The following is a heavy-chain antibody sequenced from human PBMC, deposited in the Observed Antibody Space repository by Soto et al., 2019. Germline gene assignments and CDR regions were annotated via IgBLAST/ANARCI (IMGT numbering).Heavy chain of an antibody. CDR2: IYPGDSDT. J-gene: IGHJ5*02. Sequence: GESLKISCKGSGYSFTSYWIGWVRQMPGKGLEWMGIIYPGDSDTGYSPSFQGKVTISADKSISTAYLKWSSLKASDTAMYYCARRPGGYGDYQVWFDPWGQGTLVTVSS. V-gene: IGHV5-51*01. CDR1: GYSFTSYW. CDR3: ARRPGGYGDYQVWFDP. D-gene: IGHD4-17*01.